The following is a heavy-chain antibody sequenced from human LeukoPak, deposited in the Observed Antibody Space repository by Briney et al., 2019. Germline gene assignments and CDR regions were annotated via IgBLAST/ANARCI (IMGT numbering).Heavy chain of an antibody. CDR1: SGSISGYY. V-gene: IGHV4-59*01. D-gene: IGHD4-11*01. Sequence: SETLSLTCTVSSGSISGYYWSWIRQPPGKGLEWIGYIYYTGSTNYNPSLKSRVTISVDTSKNQFSLKLSSVTAADTAVYFCARGRVSSSTWYSTYYYFFYMDFWGKGTTVTVSS. CDR2: IYYTGST. J-gene: IGHJ6*03. CDR3: ARGRVSSSTWYSTYYYFFYMDF.